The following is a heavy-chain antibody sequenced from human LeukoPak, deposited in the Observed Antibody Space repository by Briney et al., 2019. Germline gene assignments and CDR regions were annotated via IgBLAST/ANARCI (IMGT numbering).Heavy chain of an antibody. D-gene: IGHD6-13*01. CDR2: IYYSGST. Sequence: PSETLSLTCTVSGGSISSKYWSWIRQPPGKGLEWIGYIYYSGSTNYNPSLKSRVTISVDTSKNQFSLNLSSVTAADTAVYYCARAPGIATAYYYFDYWGQGTLVTVSS. CDR3: ARAPGIATAYYYFDY. J-gene: IGHJ4*02. CDR1: GGSISSKY. V-gene: IGHV4-59*01.